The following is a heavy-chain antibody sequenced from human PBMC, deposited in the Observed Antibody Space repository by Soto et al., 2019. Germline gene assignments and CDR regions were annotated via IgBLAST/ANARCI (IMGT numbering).Heavy chain of an antibody. CDR3: AIVVVVAATPPQRWFDP. V-gene: IGHV4-34*01. J-gene: IGHJ5*02. D-gene: IGHD2-15*01. CDR1: GGSFSGYY. CDR2: INHSGHT. Sequence: QVQLQQWGAGLLKPSETLSLTCAVYGGSFSGYYWSWIRQPPGKGLEWIGEINHSGHTNYIPSPRSRVTLSVDTSKNQFSLTLSSVTAADTAVYYCAIVVVVAATPPQRWFDPWGQGTLVTVSS.